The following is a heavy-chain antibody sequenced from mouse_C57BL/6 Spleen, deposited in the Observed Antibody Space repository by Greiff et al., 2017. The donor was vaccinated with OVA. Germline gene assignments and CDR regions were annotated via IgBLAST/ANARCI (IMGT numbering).Heavy chain of an antibody. D-gene: IGHD1-1*01. Sequence: EVKLVESGGGLVKPGGSLKLSCAASGFTFSSYAMSWVRQTPEKRLEWVATISDGGSYTYYPDNVKGRFTISRDNAKNNLYLQMSHPKSEDTAMYYCARCYYGSSLYFDYWGQGTTLTVSS. J-gene: IGHJ2*01. V-gene: IGHV5-4*03. CDR1: GFTFSSYA. CDR3: ARCYYGSSLYFDY. CDR2: ISDGGSYT.